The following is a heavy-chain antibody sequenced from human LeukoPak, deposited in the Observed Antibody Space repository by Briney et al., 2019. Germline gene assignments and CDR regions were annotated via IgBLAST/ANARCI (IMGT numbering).Heavy chain of an antibody. CDR3: ARRVYYYDSSGYFVN. CDR1: GGSISSYY. CDR2: IYYSGST. J-gene: IGHJ1*01. V-gene: IGHV4-59*08. Sequence: PSETLSLTCTVSGGSISSYYWSWILQPPGKGLEWIGYIYYSGSTNYNPSLKSRVTISVDTSKNQFSLKLSSVTAADTAVYYCARRVYYYDSSGYFVNWGQGTLVTVSS. D-gene: IGHD3-22*01.